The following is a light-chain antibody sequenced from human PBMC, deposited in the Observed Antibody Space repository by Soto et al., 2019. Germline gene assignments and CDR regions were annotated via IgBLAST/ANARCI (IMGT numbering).Light chain of an antibody. J-gene: IGKJ4*01. CDR3: QQYGSSPA. Sequence: EIVLTQSPGTLSLSPGERATLSCRASQSVTSSYLAWYQQKPGQAPRLLIYGASSRATGIPDRFSGSGSGTDFTLPISRLGPEDFAVYYCQQYGSSPAFGGGTKVEIK. CDR1: QSVTSSY. CDR2: GAS. V-gene: IGKV3-20*01.